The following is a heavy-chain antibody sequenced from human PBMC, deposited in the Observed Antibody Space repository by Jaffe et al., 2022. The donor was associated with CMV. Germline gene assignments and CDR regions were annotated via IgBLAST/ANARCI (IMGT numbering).Heavy chain of an antibody. CDR3: ARERITMTRYAFDI. CDR2: ISSSSSYI. D-gene: IGHD3-22*01. Sequence: EVQLVESGGGLVKPGGSLRLSCAASGFTFSSYSMNWVRQAPGKGLEWVSSISSSSSYIYYADSVKGRFTISRDNAKNSLYLQMNSLRAEDTAVYYCARERITMTRYAFDIWGQGTMVTVSS. V-gene: IGHV3-21*01. CDR1: GFTFSSYS. J-gene: IGHJ3*02.